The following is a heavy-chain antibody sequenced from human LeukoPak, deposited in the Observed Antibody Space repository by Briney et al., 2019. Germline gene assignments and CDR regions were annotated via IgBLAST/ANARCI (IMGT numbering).Heavy chain of an antibody. CDR1: GFSLSTYF. CDR3: AREASGYYHVFDS. Sequence: RGSLRLSCEASGFSLSTYFMSWIRQAPGKGLEWVSYITNTVRSTKYADAVKGRFTISRDNAKRSVYLEMTDLRAEDTAVYYCAREASGYYHVFDSWGQGTLVSVSS. CDR2: ITNTVRST. V-gene: IGHV3-11*04. J-gene: IGHJ4*02. D-gene: IGHD3-3*01.